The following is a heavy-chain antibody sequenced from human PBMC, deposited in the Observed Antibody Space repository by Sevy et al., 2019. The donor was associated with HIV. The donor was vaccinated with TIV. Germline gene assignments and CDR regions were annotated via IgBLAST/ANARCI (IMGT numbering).Heavy chain of an antibody. J-gene: IGHJ6*02. CDR1: GYTFTGYY. CDR2: INPNSGGT. CDR3: ARVPGATVTINPPYYYYGMDV. D-gene: IGHD4-17*01. Sequence: ASVNVSCKASGYTFTGYYMHWVRQAPGQGLEWMGWINPNSGGTNYAQKFQGRVTMTRDTSISTAYMELSRLRSDDTAVYYCARVPGATVTINPPYYYYGMDVWGQGTTVTVSS. V-gene: IGHV1-2*02.